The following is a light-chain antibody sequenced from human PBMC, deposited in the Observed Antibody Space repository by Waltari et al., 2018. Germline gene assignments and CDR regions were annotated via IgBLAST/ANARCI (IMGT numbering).Light chain of an antibody. Sequence: QSVLTQPPSASGTPGQRVTIPCSGSNSNIGKYNVHWYQQVPGTAPTLIIYRNNQRPSGVPDRFSGSKSDTSASLAISGLRSDDEADYYCAAWDDSLYGVFGGGTKLTVL. CDR2: RNN. J-gene: IGLJ3*02. CDR3: AAWDDSLYGV. V-gene: IGLV1-47*01. CDR1: NSNIGKYN.